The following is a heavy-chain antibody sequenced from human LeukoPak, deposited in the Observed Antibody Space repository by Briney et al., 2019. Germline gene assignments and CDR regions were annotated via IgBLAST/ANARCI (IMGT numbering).Heavy chain of an antibody. CDR3: AKGTGIAVAADDY. Sequence: PGGSLRLSCAASGFTFSDYNMRWIRQAPGKGLEWVSSISRSGSTKYYADSVKGRFTISRDNAKNSLFLQMNSLRAEDTAVYYCAKGTGIAVAADDYWGQGTLVTVSS. CDR1: GFTFSDYN. CDR2: ISRSGSTK. J-gene: IGHJ4*02. V-gene: IGHV3-11*01. D-gene: IGHD6-19*01.